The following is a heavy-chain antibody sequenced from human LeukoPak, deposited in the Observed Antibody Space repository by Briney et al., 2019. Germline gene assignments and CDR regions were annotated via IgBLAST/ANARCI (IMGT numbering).Heavy chain of an antibody. CDR3: ARIHRYCSGGACCVLDN. V-gene: IGHV4-59*02. D-gene: IGHD2-15*01. CDR1: GGSVSGYY. J-gene: IGHJ4*02. Sequence: TSETLSLTCVVSGGSVSGYYWGWIRQPPGRGLEWIGYVYYSGSTNYNPSFKSRITISVDTSRNQFSLQLSSVTAADTAVYYCARIHRYCSGGACCVLDNWGQGTLVAVSS. CDR2: VYYSGST.